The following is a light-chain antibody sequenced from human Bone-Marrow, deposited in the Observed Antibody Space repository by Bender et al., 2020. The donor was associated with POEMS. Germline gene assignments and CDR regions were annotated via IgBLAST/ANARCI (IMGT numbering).Light chain of an antibody. V-gene: IGLV2-14*03. CDR3: SSYTSSTVV. CDR1: SSDVGHYDY. CDR2: DVT. J-gene: IGLJ2*01. Sequence: QSALTQPASVSASPGQSITISCTGASSDVGHYDYVSWYQIHPGKAPKLLIYDVTSRSSGVSNRFSGSKSGNTASLTISGLQTEDEADYYCSSYTSSTVVFGGGTKLTVL.